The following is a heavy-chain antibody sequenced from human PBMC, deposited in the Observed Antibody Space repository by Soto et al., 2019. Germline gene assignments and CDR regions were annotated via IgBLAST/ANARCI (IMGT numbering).Heavy chain of an antibody. CDR1: VFSFSSDS. J-gene: IGHJ4*02. V-gene: IGHV3-21*01. CDR3: ARDPPTGTTLDWADS. D-gene: IGHD1-7*01. CDR2: ISSSGSFK. Sequence: VQLVESGGGLVKPGGSLRLSCAASVFSFSSDSMGWVRQAPGKGLEWVSSISSSGSFKNYADSVKGRFTISRDNAKNSLYQQMSGLKDEDTAVYYCARDPPTGTTLDWADSWGQGTLVTVSS.